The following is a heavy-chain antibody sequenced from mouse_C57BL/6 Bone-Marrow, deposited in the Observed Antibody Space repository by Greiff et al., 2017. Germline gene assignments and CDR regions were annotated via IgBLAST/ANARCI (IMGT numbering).Heavy chain of an antibody. CDR3: ARGGGY. V-gene: IGHV1-69*01. CDR1: GYTFTSYW. J-gene: IGHJ2*01. CDR2: IDPSDSYT. Sequence: QVQLQQPGAELVMPGASVKLSCKASGYTFTSYWMHWVKQRPGQGLEWIGEIDPSDSYTNYNQKFKGKSTLTVDKSSSPAYMQLSSLTSEGSAFYYCARGGGYWGQGTTLTVSS.